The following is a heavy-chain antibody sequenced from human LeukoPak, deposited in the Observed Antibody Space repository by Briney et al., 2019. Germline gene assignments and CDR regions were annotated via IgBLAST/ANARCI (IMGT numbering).Heavy chain of an antibody. CDR2: ISGSGGST. V-gene: IGHV3-23*01. J-gene: IGHJ4*02. Sequence: PGGSLRLSCAASGFTFSSYAMSWVRQAPGKGLEWVSAISGSGGSTYYADSVKGRFTISRDNSKNTLYLQMDSLRAEDTAVYYCAKGGSGLRYYFDYWGQGTLVTVSS. CDR3: AKGGSGLRYYFDY. D-gene: IGHD3-10*01. CDR1: GFTFSSYA.